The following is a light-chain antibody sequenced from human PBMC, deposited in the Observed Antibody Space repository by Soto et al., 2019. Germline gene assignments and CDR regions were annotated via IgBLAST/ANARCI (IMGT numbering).Light chain of an antibody. J-gene: IGKJ3*01. CDR2: TVS. V-gene: IGKV1-12*01. Sequence: IQMTQSPSSVSASVGDTVTLSCQTSHGVSGWLAWYQQKPGKAPTLLIYTVSNLQSGVPSRFNGSGAGTDFSLTITNLQPEDFATYFCQQGKTFPCTFGPGTKVEVK. CDR3: QQGKTFPCT. CDR1: HGVSGW.